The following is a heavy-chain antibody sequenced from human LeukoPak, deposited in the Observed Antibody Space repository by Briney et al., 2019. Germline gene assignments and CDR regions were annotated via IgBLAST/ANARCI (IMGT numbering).Heavy chain of an antibody. V-gene: IGHV4-61*02. CDR3: ARTRVRGVVGRGYYYYGMDV. CDR1: GGSISSGSYY. J-gene: IGHJ6*02. CDR2: IYTSGST. Sequence: SETLSLTCTVSGGSISSGSYYWSWIRQPAGKGLEWIGRIYTSGSTNYNPSLKSRVTISVDTSKNQFSLKLSSVTAADTAVYYCARTRVRGVVGRGYYYYGMDVWGQGTTVTVSS. D-gene: IGHD3-10*01.